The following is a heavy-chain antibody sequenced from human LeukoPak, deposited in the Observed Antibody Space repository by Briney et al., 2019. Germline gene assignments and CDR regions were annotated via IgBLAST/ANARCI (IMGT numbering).Heavy chain of an antibody. CDR1: GGSVSSYY. Sequence: PSETLSLPCTVSGGSVSSYYWSWIRQPPGKGLEWIGYIYSPGTTNYNPSLKSRVSFSVDTSKNQFSLNLNSVTAADTAIYHCARNQTSYDSWSGPRTGSHQAFDVWGQGRLVTVSS. CDR2: IYSPGTT. V-gene: IGHV4-59*02. J-gene: IGHJ3*01. D-gene: IGHD3-3*01. CDR3: ARNQTSYDSWSGPRTGSHQAFDV.